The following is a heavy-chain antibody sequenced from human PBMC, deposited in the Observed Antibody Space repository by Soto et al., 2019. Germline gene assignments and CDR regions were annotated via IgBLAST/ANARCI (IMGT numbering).Heavy chain of an antibody. V-gene: IGHV4-34*01. Sequence: QVQLQQWGARLLKPSETLSLTCTVYGGSFSGYYWSWIRQPPGKGLEWIGEINHGGSTNYNPSLKSRVTISVDTSKYQFSLKLSSVTAADTAVYYCARSILRYCSYGSCRPFDYWGQGTLVTVSS. D-gene: IGHD2-15*01. CDR3: ARSILRYCSYGSCRPFDY. CDR2: INHGGST. CDR1: GGSFSGYY. J-gene: IGHJ4*02.